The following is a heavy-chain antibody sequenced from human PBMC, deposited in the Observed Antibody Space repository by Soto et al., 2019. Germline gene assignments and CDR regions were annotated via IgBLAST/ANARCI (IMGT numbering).Heavy chain of an antibody. V-gene: IGHV4-4*02. CDR1: GGSISSSNW. CDR2: IYHSGST. J-gene: IGHJ5*01. Sequence: PSETLSLTCAVSGGSISSSNWWSWVRQPPGKGLEWIGEIYHSGSTNYNPSLKSRVTISVDTSKNQFSLKLSSVTAADTAVYYCARHGPYYYDIWGYYSVTYNWFDSWGQGILVNVFS. CDR3: ARHGPYYYDIWGYYSVTYNWFDS. D-gene: IGHD3-22*01.